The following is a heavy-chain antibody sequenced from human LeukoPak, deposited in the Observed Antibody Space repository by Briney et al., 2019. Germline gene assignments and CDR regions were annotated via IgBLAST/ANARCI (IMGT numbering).Heavy chain of an antibody. Sequence: SETLSLTCTVSGGSISSYYWNWIRQPAGKGLEWIGRIYTSGSTIYNPSLKSRVTMSVDTSKNQFSLKLSSVTAADTAVYYCARGRYESTRLSAYYYYYMDVWGKGTTVTVSS. V-gene: IGHV4-4*07. CDR1: GGSISSYY. CDR2: IYTSGST. J-gene: IGHJ6*03. CDR3: ARGRYESTRLSAYYYYYMDV. D-gene: IGHD1-14*01.